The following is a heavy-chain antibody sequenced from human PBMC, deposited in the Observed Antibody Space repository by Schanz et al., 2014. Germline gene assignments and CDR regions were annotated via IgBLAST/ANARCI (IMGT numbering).Heavy chain of an antibody. D-gene: IGHD2-2*01. Sequence: QVQLQESGPGLAKPSQTLSLTCNVSGDSMSSGGYYWNWIRLPPGKGLERFGDIYHSGSTCYNPSLKSRVTISLDNAKSQFTLPLNVRTAADTAVYYCARDERDLPRSLFVFWGQGTLVTVSS. V-gene: IGHV4-30-2*01. CDR2: IYHSGST. CDR3: ARDERDLPRSLFVF. J-gene: IGHJ4*02. CDR1: GDSMSSGGYY.